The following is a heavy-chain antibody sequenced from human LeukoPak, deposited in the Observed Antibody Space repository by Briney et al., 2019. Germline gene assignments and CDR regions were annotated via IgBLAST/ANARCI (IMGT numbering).Heavy chain of an antibody. D-gene: IGHD2-21*02. J-gene: IGHJ4*02. CDR2: IYHSGST. V-gene: IGHV4-4*02. Sequence: SETLSLTCAVSGGSISSSNWWSWVRQPPGKGLEWIGEIYHSGSTNYSPSLKTRVTISVVKSKSQFSLKLSSVTAADTAVYYCARSSLPPGLRGFDHWGQGTLVTVSS. CDR3: ARSSLPPGLRGFDH. CDR1: GGSISSSNW.